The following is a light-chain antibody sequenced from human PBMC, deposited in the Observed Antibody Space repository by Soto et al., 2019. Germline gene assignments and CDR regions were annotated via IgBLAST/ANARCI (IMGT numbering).Light chain of an antibody. V-gene: IGKV3-20*01. J-gene: IGKJ3*01. CDR1: QSVSSSY. CDR2: GAS. Sequence: EIVLTQSPGTLSLSPGERATLSCRASQSVSSSYLAWYQQKPGQAPRLLIYGASSRATGIPDRFSGSGSGTDFTLTISRLEPEDLPVYYCHQDGSSPQGGFTFGPGTKVDIK. CDR3: HQDGSSPQGGFT.